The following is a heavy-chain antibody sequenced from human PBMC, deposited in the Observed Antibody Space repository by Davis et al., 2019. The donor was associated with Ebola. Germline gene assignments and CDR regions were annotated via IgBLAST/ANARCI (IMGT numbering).Heavy chain of an antibody. CDR1: GYTFTSYD. J-gene: IGHJ6*02. Sequence: ASVKVSCKASGYTFTSYDINWVRQATGQGLEWMGWINPNSGNTGYAQKFQGRVTITRNTSISTAYMELSSLRSEDTAVYYCASTKRYSSGWWDYYYGMDVWGQGTTVTVSS. V-gene: IGHV1-8*03. D-gene: IGHD6-19*01. CDR3: ASTKRYSSGWWDYYYGMDV. CDR2: INPNSGNT.